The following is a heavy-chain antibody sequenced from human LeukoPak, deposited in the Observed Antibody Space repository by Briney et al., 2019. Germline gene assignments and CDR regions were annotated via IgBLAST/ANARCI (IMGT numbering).Heavy chain of an antibody. D-gene: IGHD6-19*01. CDR3: ARGVAVASFFDY. CDR1: GFTITNYW. Sequence: GGSLRLSCTASGFTITNYWVHWVRQVPGKGLVWVSHINHDGSTTTYADSVKGRFTISRDNSRNTLYLQMSSLRAEDTAVYYCARGVAVASFFDYWGQGTLVTVSS. CDR2: INHDGSTT. J-gene: IGHJ4*02. V-gene: IGHV3-74*01.